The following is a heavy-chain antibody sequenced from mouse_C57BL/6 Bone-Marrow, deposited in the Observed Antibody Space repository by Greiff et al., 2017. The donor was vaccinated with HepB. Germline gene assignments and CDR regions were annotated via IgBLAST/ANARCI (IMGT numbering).Heavy chain of an antibody. CDR3: ARDGPDAY. CDR2: ISDGGSYT. V-gene: IGHV5-4*01. CDR1: GFTFSSYA. Sequence: VQLKEPGGGLVKPGGSLKLSCAASGFTFSSYAMSWVRQTPEKRLEWVATISDGGSYTYYPDNVKGRFTISRDNAKNNLYLQMSHLKSEDTAMYYCARDGPDAYWGQGTLVTVSA. J-gene: IGHJ3*01.